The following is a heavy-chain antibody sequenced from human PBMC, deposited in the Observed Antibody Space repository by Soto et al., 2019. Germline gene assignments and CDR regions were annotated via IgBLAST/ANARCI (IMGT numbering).Heavy chain of an antibody. D-gene: IGHD1-26*01. CDR1: GASTVSHYH. CDR3: ALALGPTTGLDY. Sequence: TLSLTCSVSGASTVSHYHWTWIRQPPGKGLEWMGYIFNSGTTFYNPSLTSRLSISMDTSGNHFSLELRSVTAADTAVYYCALALGPTTGLDYWGQGTLVTVSS. CDR2: IFNSGTT. J-gene: IGHJ4*02. V-gene: IGHV4-31*02.